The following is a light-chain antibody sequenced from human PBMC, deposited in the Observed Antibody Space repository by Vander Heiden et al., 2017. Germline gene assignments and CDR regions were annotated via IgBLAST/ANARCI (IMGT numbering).Light chain of an antibody. V-gene: IGKV1-8*01. Sequence: AIRMTKSPSSFSASTGDRVTITCRASQGISSYLAWYQQKPGKAPKLLIYAASTLQSGVPSRFSGSGSGTDFTLTISCLQSEDFATYYCQQYYSYHTFGHGTKVDIK. CDR1: QGISSY. CDR2: AAS. J-gene: IGKJ3*01. CDR3: QQYYSYHT.